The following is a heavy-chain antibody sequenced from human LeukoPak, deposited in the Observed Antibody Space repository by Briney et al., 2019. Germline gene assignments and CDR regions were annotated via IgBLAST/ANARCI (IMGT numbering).Heavy chain of an antibody. J-gene: IGHJ4*02. V-gene: IGHV3-23*01. D-gene: IGHD4-23*01. Sequence: GGSLRLSCAASGLIFSSYAMSWVRQAPGKGLEWVSAMSGSGGSTYYADSVKGRFTISRDNSKNTLYLHMNSLRAEDTAVYYCARDYGGSSPFDYWGQGTLVTVSS. CDR1: GLIFSSYA. CDR2: MSGSGGST. CDR3: ARDYGGSSPFDY.